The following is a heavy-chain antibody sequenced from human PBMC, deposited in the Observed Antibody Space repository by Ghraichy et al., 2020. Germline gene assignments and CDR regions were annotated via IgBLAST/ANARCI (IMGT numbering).Heavy chain of an antibody. Sequence: ESLNISCTVSGASGDSISSYYWSWIRQPPGKGLEWIGYIYYSGYTDYNPSLKSRVTISVAAAKNQFSLKLNSVTAADTAVYFCAGTDYGGNSGQDYWGQGTLVTVSS. CDR3: AGTDYGGNSGQDY. CDR1: GASGDSISSYY. D-gene: IGHD4-23*01. V-gene: IGHV4-59*08. CDR2: IYYSGYT. J-gene: IGHJ4*02.